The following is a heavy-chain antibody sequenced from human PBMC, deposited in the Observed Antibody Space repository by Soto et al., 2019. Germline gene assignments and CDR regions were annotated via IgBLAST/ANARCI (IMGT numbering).Heavy chain of an antibody. CDR1: GFTFSSYG. J-gene: IGHJ4*01. Sequence: PGGSLRLSCVASGFTFSSYGIHWVRQAPGKGLEWVAVISSDGSTKYYADSVKGRFTISRDNSKNTLYLQMDSLRPEDTAVYYCAKEVAVAGEFDYWGHGTLVTVSS. CDR3: AKEVAVAGEFDY. CDR2: ISSDGSTK. V-gene: IGHV3-30*18. D-gene: IGHD6-19*01.